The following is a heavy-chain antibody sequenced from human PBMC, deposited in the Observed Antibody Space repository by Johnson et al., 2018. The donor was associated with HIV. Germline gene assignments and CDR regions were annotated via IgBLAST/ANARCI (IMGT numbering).Heavy chain of an antibody. J-gene: IGHJ3*02. CDR2: ISYDGRTI. V-gene: IGHV3-30*04. CDR3: ASATRSDDAVER. CDR1: GFTFRHYA. Sequence: QVQLVESGGVLVQPGRSLRLSCAASGFTFRHYAMHWVRQAPGKGLEWVAVISYDGRTIYYSDSVQGRFTLSRDNARISLFLQMNSLRAEDKALYYCASATRSDDAVERWGKW.